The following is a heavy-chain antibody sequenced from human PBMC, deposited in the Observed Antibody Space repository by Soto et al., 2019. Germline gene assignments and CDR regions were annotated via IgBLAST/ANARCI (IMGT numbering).Heavy chain of an antibody. CDR3: ARDDYGSGSSIKGYMDA. Sequence: QVQLVESGGGVVQPGRSLRLSCAASGFTFSRYGMYWARQAPGKGLEWVAIIWNDGRTKYYVDSVKGRFTISRDNAKSTLYLEMNSLRDEDTAVYYCARDDYGSGSSIKGYMDAWGKGTAVIVSS. V-gene: IGHV3-33*01. CDR1: GFTFSRYG. J-gene: IGHJ6*03. D-gene: IGHD3-10*01. CDR2: IWNDGRTK.